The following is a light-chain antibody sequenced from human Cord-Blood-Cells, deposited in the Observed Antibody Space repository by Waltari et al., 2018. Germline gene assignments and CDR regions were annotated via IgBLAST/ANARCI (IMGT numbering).Light chain of an antibody. J-gene: IGKJ2*01. CDR1: QSVSSRY. CDR3: QQYGSSPPYT. CDR2: GAS. V-gene: IGKV3-20*01. Sequence: EIVLTQSPGTLSLSPGARATLSCRASQSVSSRYLASYQQKPGQAPRLLIYGASSRATGIPDRFSGSGSGTDFTLTISRLEPEDFAVYYCQQYGSSPPYTFGQGTKLEIK.